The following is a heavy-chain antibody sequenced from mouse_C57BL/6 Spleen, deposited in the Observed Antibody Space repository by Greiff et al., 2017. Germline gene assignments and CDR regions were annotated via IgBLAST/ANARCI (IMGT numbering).Heavy chain of an antibody. J-gene: IGHJ3*01. CDR2: IDPNSGGT. CDR3: AREDYYGSSSAWFAY. V-gene: IGHV1-72*01. Sequence: VQLQQPGAELVKPGASVKLSCKASGYTFTSYWMHWVKQRPGRGLEWIGRIDPNSGGTKYNEKFKSKATLTVDKPSSPAYMQLSSLTSEDSAVYDCAREDYYGSSSAWFAYWGQGTPVTVSA. CDR1: GYTFTSYW. D-gene: IGHD1-1*01.